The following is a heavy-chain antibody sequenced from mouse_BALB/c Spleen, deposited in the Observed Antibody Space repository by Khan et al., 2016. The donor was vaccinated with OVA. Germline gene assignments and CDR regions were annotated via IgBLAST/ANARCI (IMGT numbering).Heavy chain of an antibody. Sequence: QIQLVQSGPELVKPGASVKISCKAAGYTFTDYYINWVKQKPGQGLEWIGWIYPGSANARYSENFKGKATLTVDTSSSTAFMQLSSLTSEDTAVYFCAGGFDFWGQGTTLTVSS. J-gene: IGHJ2*01. CDR1: GYTFTDYY. CDR2: IYPGSANA. CDR3: AGGFDF. V-gene: IGHV1-84*02.